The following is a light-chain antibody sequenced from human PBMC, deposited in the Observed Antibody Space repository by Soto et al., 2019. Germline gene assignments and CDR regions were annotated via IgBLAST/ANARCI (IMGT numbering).Light chain of an antibody. CDR1: QSVSSY. CDR3: QQRSNWT. V-gene: IGKV3-11*01. J-gene: IGKJ4*01. CDR2: DAS. Sequence: EIVLTQSPATLSLSPGERANLSCRASQSVSSYLAWYQQKPGQAPRLLIYDASNRATGIPARFSGSGSGTDFTLTISSLEPEDFAVYYCQQRSNWTFGGGTKVEIK.